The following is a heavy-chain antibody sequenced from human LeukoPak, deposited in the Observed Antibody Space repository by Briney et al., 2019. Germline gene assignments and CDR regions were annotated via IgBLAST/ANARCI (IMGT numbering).Heavy chain of an antibody. Sequence: SVKVSCKASGGTFSSYAISWVRQAPGQGLEWMGGIIPIFGTANYAQKFQGRVMITTDESTSTAYMELSSLRSEDTAVYYCAREGPPSSGYPMPLEYWGQGTLVTVSS. D-gene: IGHD3-22*01. J-gene: IGHJ4*02. CDR1: GGTFSSYA. V-gene: IGHV1-69*05. CDR3: AREGPPSSGYPMPLEY. CDR2: IIPIFGTA.